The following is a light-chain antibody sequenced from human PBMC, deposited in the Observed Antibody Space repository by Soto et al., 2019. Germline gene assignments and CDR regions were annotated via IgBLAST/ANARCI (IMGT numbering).Light chain of an antibody. CDR2: WAS. CDR1: QSVLSSSNNKNY. CDR3: QQYYSSPWT. Sequence: DIVMIQSPDSLAVSLGERATINCKSSQSVLSSSNNKNYLAWYQQKPEQPPKVLIYWASTRESGVPDRFSGRGSGKDFTLTISSLQAEDVAVYYCQQYYSSPWTFGQGTKVEIK. J-gene: IGKJ1*01. V-gene: IGKV4-1*01.